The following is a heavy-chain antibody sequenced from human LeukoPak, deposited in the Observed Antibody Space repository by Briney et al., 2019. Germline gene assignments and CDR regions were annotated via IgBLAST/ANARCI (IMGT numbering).Heavy chain of an antibody. V-gene: IGHV4-39*01. CDR2: IYYSGST. CDR3: ARLETVTTLFDY. D-gene: IGHD4-11*01. J-gene: IGHJ4*02. Sequence: SETLSLTCTVSGGSISSSSYYWGWIRLPPGKWLEWIGSIYYSGSTYYNPTLKSRVTISVDTSKNQFSLKLSSVTAADTAVYYCARLETVTTLFDYWGQGTLVTVSS. CDR1: GGSISSSSYY.